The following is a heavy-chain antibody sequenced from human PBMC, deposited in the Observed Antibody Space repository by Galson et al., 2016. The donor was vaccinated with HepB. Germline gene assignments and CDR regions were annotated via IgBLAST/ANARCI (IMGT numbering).Heavy chain of an antibody. CDR3: VRLTDVVVAVDGNLASAFDY. D-gene: IGHD2-21*01. CDR2: MYNSGST. CDR1: GGSIGSTKYY. J-gene: IGHJ4*02. V-gene: IGHV4-39*01. Sequence: ETLSLTCTVSGGSIGSTKYYWGWIRQAPGTGLECIGTMYNSGSTNYNPSLKSRVTISVDTSKNQFSLRLSSVTAADTAVYYCVRLTDVVVAVDGNLASAFDYWGQGALVTVSS.